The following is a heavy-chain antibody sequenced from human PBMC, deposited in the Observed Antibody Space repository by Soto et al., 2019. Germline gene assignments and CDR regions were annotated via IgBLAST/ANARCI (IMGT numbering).Heavy chain of an antibody. CDR1: GWSFSGSY. CDR3: ARERISGGRHDAFDI. V-gene: IGHV4-34*01. D-gene: IGHD2-21*01. J-gene: IGHJ3*02. Sequence: QVQLRQWGAGLLKPSETLSLTCGVFGWSFSGSYLSCIRQPHGKGLERIGEINYGGSTTYNPSLKIRVIISIHTSKNQFSLDMTSVTAVDTAMYYCARERISGGRHDAFDIWGQGTMVTVSA. CDR2: INYGGST.